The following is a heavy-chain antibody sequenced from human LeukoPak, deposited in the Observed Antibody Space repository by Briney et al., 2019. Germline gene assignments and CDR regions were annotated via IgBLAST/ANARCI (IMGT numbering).Heavy chain of an antibody. CDR1: GYTFTVYY. D-gene: IGHD1-7*01. J-gene: IGHJ4*02. Sequence: ASVNVSCKASGYTFTVYYMHWVRQAPGQGLEWMGRINPNSGGTNYAQKFQGRVTMTRDTSMSPAYMELSRLRSDDTAVYYCARLPRNYRAPDYWGQGTLVTVSS. CDR3: ARLPRNYRAPDY. CDR2: INPNSGGT. V-gene: IGHV1-2*06.